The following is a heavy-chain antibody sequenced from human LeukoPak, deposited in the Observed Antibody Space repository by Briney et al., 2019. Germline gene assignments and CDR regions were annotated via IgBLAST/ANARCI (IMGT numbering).Heavy chain of an antibody. CDR2: INPNNGGT. CDR1: GYTFTGYY. V-gene: IGHV1-2*06. CDR3: ARVDMVRGVINRTDY. D-gene: IGHD3-10*01. J-gene: IGHJ4*02. Sequence: ASVKVSCKASGYTFTGYYIHWVRQAPGQGLEWMGRINPNNGGTNYAQKFQGRVTMTRDTSISTAYMELSRLRSDDTAVYYCARVDMVRGVINRTDYWGQGTLVTVSS.